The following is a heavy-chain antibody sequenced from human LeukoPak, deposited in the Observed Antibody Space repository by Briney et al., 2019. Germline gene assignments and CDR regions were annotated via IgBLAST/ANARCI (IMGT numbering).Heavy chain of an antibody. Sequence: GGSLRLSCAASGFTLSSYAMSWVRQAPGKGLEWVSAISGSGGSTYYADSVKGRFTISRDNSKNTLYLQMNSLRAEDTAVYYCAKSPYSSGWPEYFQHWGQGTLVTVSS. CDR1: GFTLSSYA. J-gene: IGHJ1*01. V-gene: IGHV3-23*01. CDR2: ISGSGGST. CDR3: AKSPYSSGWPEYFQH. D-gene: IGHD6-19*01.